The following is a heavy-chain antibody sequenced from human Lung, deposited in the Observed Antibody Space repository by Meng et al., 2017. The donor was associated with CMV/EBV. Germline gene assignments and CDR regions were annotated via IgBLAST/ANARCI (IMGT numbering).Heavy chain of an antibody. Sequence: QEAGPGLVRAAGPLSLACAVSCGSSRSSNWWGWGRPPPGKGLEWIGEIYHSGSTNYNPSLKSRVTISVDKSKNQFSLKLSSVTAADTAVYYCASFPPPGKQWLVTDYWGQGTLVTVSS. CDR3: ASFPPPGKQWLVTDY. V-gene: IGHV4-4*02. D-gene: IGHD6-19*01. CDR1: CGSSRSSNW. CDR2: IYHSGST. J-gene: IGHJ4*02.